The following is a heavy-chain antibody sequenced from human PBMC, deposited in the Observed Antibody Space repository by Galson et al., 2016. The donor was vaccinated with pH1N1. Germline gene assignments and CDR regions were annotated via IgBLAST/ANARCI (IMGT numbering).Heavy chain of an antibody. J-gene: IGHJ4*02. V-gene: IGHV1-46*03. CDR2: IDPSNGGT. CDR3: IRDLGRLRDF. CDR1: GYISTRDY. Sequence: SVKVSCKASGYISTRDYFHWVRQAPGQGLEWMGVIDPSNGGTTFAQKFQGLVTMTRDTSTSTVYMEVSGLKSDDTAVYYCIRDLGRLRDFWGQGTLVTVSS. D-gene: IGHD7-27*01.